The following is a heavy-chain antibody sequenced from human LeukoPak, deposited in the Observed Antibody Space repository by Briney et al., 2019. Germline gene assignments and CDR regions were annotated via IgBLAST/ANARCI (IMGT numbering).Heavy chain of an antibody. J-gene: IGHJ6*03. CDR1: GFTFSSYE. V-gene: IGHV3-48*03. Sequence: PGGSLRLSCAASGFTFSSYEMNWVRQAPGKGLEWVSYISASGGTKTYADSVKGRFTISRDNAKNSLYLQMNSLRAEDTAVYYCARGGYDSYYMDVWGKGTTVTISS. CDR2: ISASGGTK. D-gene: IGHD5-12*01. CDR3: ARGGYDSYYMDV.